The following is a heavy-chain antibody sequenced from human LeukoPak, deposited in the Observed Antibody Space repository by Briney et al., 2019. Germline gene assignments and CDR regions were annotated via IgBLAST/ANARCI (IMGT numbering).Heavy chain of an antibody. D-gene: IGHD2-15*01. CDR3: ARGYCSGGSCYPYYFDY. Sequence: SETLSLTCNVSDYSISNGYYWGWIRQPPGKGLEWIGSIYYSGSTYYNPSLKSRVTISVDTSKNQFSLKLSSVTAADTAVYYCARGYCSGGSCYPYYFDYWGQGTLVTVSS. J-gene: IGHJ4*02. CDR1: DYSISNGYY. V-gene: IGHV4-38-2*02. CDR2: IYYSGST.